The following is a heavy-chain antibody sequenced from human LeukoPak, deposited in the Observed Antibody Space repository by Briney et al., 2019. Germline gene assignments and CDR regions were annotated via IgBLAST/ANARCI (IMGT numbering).Heavy chain of an antibody. CDR3: AKDLGVRAAIEVYFDY. Sequence: GGSLRLSCAASGFTVGNNHMNWVRQAPGKGLEWVSLIYSGGNTQYADSVKGRFTISRDNSKNTLYLQMNSLRAEDTAVYYCAKDLGVRAAIEVYFDYWGQGTLVTVSS. V-gene: IGHV3-53*01. D-gene: IGHD2-2*02. J-gene: IGHJ4*02. CDR1: GFTVGNNH. CDR2: IYSGGNT.